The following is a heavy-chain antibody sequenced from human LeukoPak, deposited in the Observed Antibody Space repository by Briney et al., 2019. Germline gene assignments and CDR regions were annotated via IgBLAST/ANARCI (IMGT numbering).Heavy chain of an antibody. CDR1: GFTFSTYA. CDR2: ISYDGSNK. V-gene: IGHV3-30*04. D-gene: IGHD6-13*01. J-gene: IGHJ4*02. Sequence: GRSLRLSCAASGFTFSTYAMHWVRQAPGRGLEWVAVISYDGSNKYYADSVKGRFTISRDNSKNMLYLQMNSLRTEDTAVYYCARDCEGSSWYIDYWGQGTLVTVSS. CDR3: ARDCEGSSWYIDY.